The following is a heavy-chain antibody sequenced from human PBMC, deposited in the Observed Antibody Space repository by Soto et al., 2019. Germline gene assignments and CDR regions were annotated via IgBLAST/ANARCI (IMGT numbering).Heavy chain of an antibody. Sequence: PSETLSLTCAVYGGSFSGYYWSWIRQPPGKGLEWIGEINHSGSTNYNPSLKSRVTISVDTSKNQFSLKLSSVTAADTAVYYCALGGYNYGRPFDFWGQGTRVTVSS. CDR2: INHSGST. CDR1: GGSFSGYY. J-gene: IGHJ4*02. D-gene: IGHD5-18*01. CDR3: ALGGYNYGRPFDF. V-gene: IGHV4-34*01.